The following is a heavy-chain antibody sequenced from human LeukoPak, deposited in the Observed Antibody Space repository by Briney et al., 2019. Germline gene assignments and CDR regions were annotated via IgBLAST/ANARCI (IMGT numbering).Heavy chain of an antibody. J-gene: IGHJ4*02. CDR1: GFTFSNYD. Sequence: GGSLRLSCAASGFTFSNYDMNWVRQAPGKGLEWVSFVSRSGSAIYCADSVKGRFTISRNNAKNSLYLQMNSLRAEDTAVYYCAREGYRSGWAYFDNWGQGTLVTVSS. V-gene: IGHV3-48*03. CDR2: VSRSGSAI. D-gene: IGHD6-19*01. CDR3: AREGYRSGWAYFDN.